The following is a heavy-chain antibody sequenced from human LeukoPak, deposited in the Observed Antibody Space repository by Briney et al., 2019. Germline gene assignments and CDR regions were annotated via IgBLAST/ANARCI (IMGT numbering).Heavy chain of an antibody. CDR3: AIEDIVVVPAATGVKSANWFDP. CDR1: GYTFTGYY. D-gene: IGHD2-2*01. CDR2: INPNSGGT. J-gene: IGHJ5*02. V-gene: IGHV1-2*02. Sequence: GASVKVSCKASGYTFTGYYMHWVGQAPGQGLEWMGWINPNSGGTNYAQKFQGRVTMTRDTSISTAYMELSRLRSDDTAVYYCAIEDIVVVPAATGVKSANWFDPWGQGTLVTVSS.